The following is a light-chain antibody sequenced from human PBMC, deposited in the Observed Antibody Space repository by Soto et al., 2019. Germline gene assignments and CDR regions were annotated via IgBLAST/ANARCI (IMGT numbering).Light chain of an antibody. CDR1: QSISNW. CDR3: QHYSNYSPWP. CDR2: DVS. V-gene: IGKV1-5*01. J-gene: IGKJ1*01. Sequence: DIQMTQSPSTLSASVGDRVTITCRASQSISNWLAWYQQKPGKAPKLLTYDVSSLESGVPSRFSGSGFGTEFTLTISSLQPDDFATYYCQHYSNYSPWPFGQGTKVDIK.